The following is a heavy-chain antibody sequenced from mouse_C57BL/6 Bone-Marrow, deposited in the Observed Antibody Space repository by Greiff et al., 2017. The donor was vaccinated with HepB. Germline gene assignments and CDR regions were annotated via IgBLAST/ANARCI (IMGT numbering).Heavy chain of an antibody. J-gene: IGHJ3*01. V-gene: IGHV1-50*01. Sequence: QVQLQQPGAELVKPGASVKLSCKASGYTFTSYWMQWVKQRPGQGLEWIGEIDPSDSYTNYNQKFKGKATLTVDTSSSTAYMQLSSLTSEDSAVYYCARAGLLPAWFAYWGQGTLVTVSA. CDR1: GYTFTSYW. CDR3: ARAGLLPAWFAY. D-gene: IGHD1-1*01. CDR2: IDPSDSYT.